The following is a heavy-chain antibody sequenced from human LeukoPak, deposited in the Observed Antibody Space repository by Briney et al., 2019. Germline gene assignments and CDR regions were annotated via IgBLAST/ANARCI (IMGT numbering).Heavy chain of an antibody. V-gene: IGHV4-34*01. Sequence: SETLSLTCAVHGGSFSGYLWSWIRQPPGEGLEWIGEINHSGSTNYKPSLKSRVTISVDTSKNQFSLKVSSVTAADTGVYYCARGSASQGYYYYMDVWDKGTTVTVSS. J-gene: IGHJ6*03. CDR3: ARGSASQGYYYYMDV. CDR2: INHSGST. CDR1: GGSFSGYL.